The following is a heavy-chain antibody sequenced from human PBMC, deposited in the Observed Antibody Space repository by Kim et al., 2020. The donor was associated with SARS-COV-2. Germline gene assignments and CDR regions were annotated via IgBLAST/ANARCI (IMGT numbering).Heavy chain of an antibody. Sequence: SGGSTYYADSVKGRFTISRDNSKNTLYLQMNSLRAEDTAVYYCASRAPIAWGQGTLVTVSS. V-gene: IGHV3-23*01. J-gene: IGHJ5*02. CDR2: SGGST. CDR3: ASRAPIA.